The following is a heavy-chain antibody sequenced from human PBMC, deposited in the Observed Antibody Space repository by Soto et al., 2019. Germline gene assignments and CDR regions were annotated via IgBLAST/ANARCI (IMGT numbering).Heavy chain of an antibody. CDR1: GFTFNSYS. CDR2: ISSSSTTK. D-gene: IGHD6-19*01. Sequence: PGGSLRLSCAASGFTFNSYSMNWVRQAPGKGLEWVSYISSSSTTKYYTDSVKGRFTISRDNAKNSLYLQMNSLRDDDTAVYYWTGPSSGSEKWLDAWGQGTPVTVSS. V-gene: IGHV3-48*02. CDR3: TGPSSGSEKWLDA. J-gene: IGHJ5*02.